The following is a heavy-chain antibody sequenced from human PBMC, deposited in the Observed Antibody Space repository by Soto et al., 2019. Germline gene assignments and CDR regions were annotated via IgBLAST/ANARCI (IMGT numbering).Heavy chain of an antibody. CDR3: VRSFFCSGGSSYSISSH. CDR2: IYSGGGT. Sequence: EVQLVESGGGLVQPGGSLRLSCAASGLTVSSSDMSWVRQAPGKGLEWVSVIYSGGGTYYADSVKGRFTISRDNSKNTLYLQMNSLRDEDTAVYCCVRSFFCSGGSSYSISSHWGQGTLVTVSS. D-gene: IGHD2-15*01. J-gene: IGHJ4*02. CDR1: GLTVSSSD. V-gene: IGHV3-66*01.